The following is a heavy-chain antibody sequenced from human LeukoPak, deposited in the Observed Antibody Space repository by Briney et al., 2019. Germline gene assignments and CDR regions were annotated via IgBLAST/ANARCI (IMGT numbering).Heavy chain of an antibody. J-gene: IGHJ4*02. CDR2: INHSGST. V-gene: IGHV4-34*01. CDR1: SGSFSGYY. Sequence: SETLSLTCAVYSGSFSGYYWSWIRQPPGKGLEWIGEINHSGSTTYNPSLKSRVTISVDTSKNQFSLKLSSVTAADTAVYYCAANSSGHLYFDYWGQGTLVTVSS. CDR3: AANSSGHLYFDY. D-gene: IGHD6-19*01.